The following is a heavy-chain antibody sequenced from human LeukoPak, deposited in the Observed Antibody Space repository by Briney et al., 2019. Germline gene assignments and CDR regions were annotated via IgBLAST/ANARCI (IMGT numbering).Heavy chain of an antibody. CDR3: GGAYYYDSSGYN. CDR1: GGSISSTSYY. CDR2: IYYSGST. D-gene: IGHD3-22*01. J-gene: IGHJ4*02. Sequence: SGTLSLTPTVPGGSISSTSYYWGWIRQPPGKGLEWIGSIYYSGSTYYNPSLKSRVTISVDTSKNQFSLKLSSVTAADTAVYYCGGAYYYDSSGYNWGQGTLVAVSS. V-gene: IGHV4-39*07.